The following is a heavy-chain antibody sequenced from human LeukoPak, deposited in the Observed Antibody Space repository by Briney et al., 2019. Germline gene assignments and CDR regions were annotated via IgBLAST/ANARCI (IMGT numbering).Heavy chain of an antibody. V-gene: IGHV5-51*01. CDR3: ARLLSYGGNSDY. J-gene: IGHJ4*02. D-gene: IGHD4-23*01. Sequence: GESLKISCKGSGYTFTNCWITWVRQMPGKGLEWMGVIYPGDSDTRYSPSLQGQVTFSADKSISTAYLHLSSLKASDTAMYYCARLLSYGGNSDYWGQGTLVTVSS. CDR1: GYTFTNCW. CDR2: IYPGDSDT.